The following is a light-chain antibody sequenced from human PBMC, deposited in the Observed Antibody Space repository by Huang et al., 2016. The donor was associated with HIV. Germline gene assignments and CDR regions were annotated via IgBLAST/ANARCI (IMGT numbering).Light chain of an antibody. J-gene: IGKJ4*01. Sequence: EIVLTQSPGTLSLSPGERAALSCRASQTLTNNYLAWYQQTPGQAPRLLIDGAFNSATGVPDRFSGSGSGRDFTLTITKLEPEDVAVYYCQQYGSLPLTFGGGTKVEIK. CDR3: QQYGSLPLT. CDR2: GAF. CDR1: QTLTNNY. V-gene: IGKV3-20*01.